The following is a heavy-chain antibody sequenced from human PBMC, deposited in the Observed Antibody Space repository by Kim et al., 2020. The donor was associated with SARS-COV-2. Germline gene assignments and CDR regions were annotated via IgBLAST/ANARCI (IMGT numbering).Heavy chain of an antibody. CDR3: ARDLPPYYYDSSGFDY. J-gene: IGHJ4*02. Sequence: GGSLRLSCAASGFTFSSYEMNWVRQAPGKGLEWVSYISSSGSTIYYADSVKGRFTISRDNAKNSLYLQMNSLRAEDTAVYYCARDLPPYYYDSSGFDYWGQGTLVTVSS. CDR2: ISSSGSTI. D-gene: IGHD3-22*01. CDR1: GFTFSSYE. V-gene: IGHV3-48*03.